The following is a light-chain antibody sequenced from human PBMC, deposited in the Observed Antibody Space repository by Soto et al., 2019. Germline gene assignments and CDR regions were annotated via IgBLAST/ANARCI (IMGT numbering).Light chain of an antibody. J-gene: IGKJ1*01. CDR1: QNVMYN. Sequence: EIVLTQSPATLSVSPGGRATLSCRASQNVMYNLAWYQQKPGQAPRLLVYGASTRATDAPPRFRGSGSGREFSLTISSLQSEDYATYFCQQYSSGPRTFGQGSRVEIK. V-gene: IGKV3-15*01. CDR2: GAS. CDR3: QQYSSGPRT.